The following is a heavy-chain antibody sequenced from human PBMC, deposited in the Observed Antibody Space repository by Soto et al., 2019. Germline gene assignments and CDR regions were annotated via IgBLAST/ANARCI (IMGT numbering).Heavy chain of an antibody. CDR1: GYTFTSYG. CDR2: ISAYNGNT. V-gene: IGHV1-18*01. CDR3: ARETHRVWVGATGY. J-gene: IGHJ4*02. D-gene: IGHD1-26*01. Sequence: QVQLVQSGAEVKKPGASVKVSCKASGYTFTSYGISWVRQAPGQGLAWMGWISAYNGNTNYAQKLQGRVTMTTDTSTSTAYMELRSLRSGDTAVYYCARETHRVWVGATGYWGQGTLVTVSS.